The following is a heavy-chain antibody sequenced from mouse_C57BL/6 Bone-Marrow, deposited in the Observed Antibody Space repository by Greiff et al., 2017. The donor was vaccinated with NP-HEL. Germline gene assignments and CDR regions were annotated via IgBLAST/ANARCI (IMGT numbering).Heavy chain of an antibody. D-gene: IGHD2-5*01. CDR2: IYPRSGNT. V-gene: IGHV1-81*01. CDR1: GYTFTSYG. J-gene: IGHJ4*01. Sequence: VKLQESGAELARPGASVKLSCKASGYTFTSYGISWVKQRTGQGLEWIGEIYPRSGNTYYNEKFKGKATLTADKSSSTAYMELRSLTSEDSAVYFCARTYYSNYVASYAMDYWGQGTSVTVSS. CDR3: ARTYYSNYVASYAMDY.